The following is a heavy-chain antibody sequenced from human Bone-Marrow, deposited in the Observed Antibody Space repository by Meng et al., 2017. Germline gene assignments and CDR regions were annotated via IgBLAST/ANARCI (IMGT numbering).Heavy chain of an antibody. CDR3: AREGPSSGWFSDAFDI. D-gene: IGHD6-19*01. CDR2: IYSTGST. CDR1: GGSMSGHY. Sequence: GSLRLSCSVSGGSMSGHYWTWIRQSPGKGLEWIGRIYSTGSTTYNPSLESRVTMSLDTSRNQFSLKLTSVTVADTAVYYCAREGPSSGWFSDAFDIWGQGTKVTVSS. V-gene: IGHV4-4*07. J-gene: IGHJ3*02.